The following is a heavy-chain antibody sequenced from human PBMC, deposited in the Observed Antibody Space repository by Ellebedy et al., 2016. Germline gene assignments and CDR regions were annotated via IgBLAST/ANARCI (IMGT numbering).Heavy chain of an antibody. J-gene: IGHJ4*02. CDR2: IYYSGST. CDR1: GGSISSYY. Sequence: SETLSLTXTVSGGSISSYYWSWIRQPPGKGLEWIGYIYYSGSTNYNPSLKSRVTISVDTSKNQFSLKLSSVTAADTAVYYCARVGSRGRPKVDFDYWGQGTLVTVSS. D-gene: IGHD1-26*01. CDR3: ARVGSRGRPKVDFDY. V-gene: IGHV4-59*01.